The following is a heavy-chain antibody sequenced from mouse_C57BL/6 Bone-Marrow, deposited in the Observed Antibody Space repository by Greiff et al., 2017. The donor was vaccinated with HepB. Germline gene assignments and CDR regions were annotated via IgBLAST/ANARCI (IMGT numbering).Heavy chain of an antibody. CDR1: GYTFTDYE. CDR2: IDPETGGT. D-gene: IGHD1-1*01. Sequence: QVQLQQSGAELVRPGASVTLSCKASGYTFTDYEMHWVKQTPVHGLEWIGAIDPETGGTAYNQKFKGKAILTADQSSSTAYMELRSLTSEDSAGYYCTNGLTYYGSSPYYAMDYWGQGTSVTVSS. J-gene: IGHJ4*01. CDR3: TNGLTYYGSSPYYAMDY. V-gene: IGHV1-15*01.